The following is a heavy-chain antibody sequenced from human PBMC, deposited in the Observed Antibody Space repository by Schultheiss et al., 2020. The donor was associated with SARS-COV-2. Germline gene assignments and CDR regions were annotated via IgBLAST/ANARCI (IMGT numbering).Heavy chain of an antibody. D-gene: IGHD5-24*01. V-gene: IGHV3-66*03. J-gene: IGHJ4*02. CDR1: GFTVSSNY. CDR3: VSAAGYNSRFDY. CDR2: SWNSGSI. Sequence: GGSLRLSCAASGFTVSSNYMSWVRQAPGKGLEWVSGISWNSGSIGYADSVKGRFTISRDNSKNTLYLQMNSLKAEDTAVYYCVSAAGYNSRFDYWGRGTLVTVSS.